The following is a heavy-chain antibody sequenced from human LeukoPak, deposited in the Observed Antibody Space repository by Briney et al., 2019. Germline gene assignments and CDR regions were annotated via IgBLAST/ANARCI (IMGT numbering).Heavy chain of an antibody. V-gene: IGHV4-61*02. D-gene: IGHD2-21*02. CDR1: GGSISSSSYY. J-gene: IGHJ6*03. CDR3: ARIYCGGDCRGYYYHSYLDV. CDR2: IYTSGST. Sequence: SETLSLTCTVSGGSISSSSYYWGWIRQPAGKGLEWIGRIYTSGSTKYNPSLKSRVTISVDTSKNQFSLKLSSATAADTAVYYCARIYCGGDCRGYYYHSYLDVWGKGTTVTISS.